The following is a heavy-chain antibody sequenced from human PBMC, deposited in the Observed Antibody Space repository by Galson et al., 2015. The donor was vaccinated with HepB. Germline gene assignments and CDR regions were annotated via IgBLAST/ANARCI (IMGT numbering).Heavy chain of an antibody. V-gene: IGHV3-23*01. J-gene: IGHJ5*01. CDR3: AKDNRSGWSES. D-gene: IGHD3-22*01. CDR1: GFTLHSHA. Sequence: PLRLSCADSGFTLHSHAMSWVRQAPGKGLESVSQITTSPGDTHYADSVKGRFTISRDSFKNILYLQMNSLRVEDTAVYYCAKDNRSGWSESWGQGTQVIVSS. CDR2: ITTSPGDT.